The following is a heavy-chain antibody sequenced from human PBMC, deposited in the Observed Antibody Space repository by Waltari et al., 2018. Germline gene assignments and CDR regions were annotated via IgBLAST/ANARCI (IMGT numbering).Heavy chain of an antibody. CDR2: IDYTGST. CDR3: ARGGGGDWEWFDP. D-gene: IGHD2-21*02. V-gene: IGHV4-59*01. J-gene: IGHJ5*02. CDR1: GGSIRGFY. Sequence: QVQLQESGPSLLKPSETLSLICTVSGGSIRGFYWSWVRQHPGKGLDWIGYIDYTGSTNFNPSLKSRVTMSVDTSKNQFSLKLSSVTAADTAFYYCARGGGGDWEWFDPWGQGTLVTVSS.